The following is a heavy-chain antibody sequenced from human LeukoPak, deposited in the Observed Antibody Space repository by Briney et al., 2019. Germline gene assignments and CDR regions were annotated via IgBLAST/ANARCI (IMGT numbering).Heavy chain of an antibody. CDR2: IYYSGST. D-gene: IGHD3-22*01. CDR3: ARDRRYYDSSGYYPRMDV. J-gene: IGHJ6*02. CDR1: GGSVSSGSYY. V-gene: IGHV4-61*01. Sequence: SETLSLTCTVSGGSVSSGSYYWSWIRQPPGKGLEWIGYIYYSGSTNYNPSLKSRDTISVDTSKNQFSLKLSSVTAADTAVYYCARDRRYYDSSGYYPRMDVWGQGTTVTVSS.